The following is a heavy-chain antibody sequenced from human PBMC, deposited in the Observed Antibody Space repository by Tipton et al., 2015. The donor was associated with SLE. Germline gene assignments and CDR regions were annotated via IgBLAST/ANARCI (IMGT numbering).Heavy chain of an antibody. J-gene: IGHJ5*02. CDR2: INHSGST. CDR1: GGSFSGYY. CDR3: ARVGSSSWMNWFDP. V-gene: IGHV4-34*01. D-gene: IGHD6-13*01. Sequence: TLSPTCAVYGGSFSGYYWSWIRQTQGKGLEWIGEINHSGSTNYNPSLKSRVTISVDTSKNQFSLKLSSVTAADTAVYYCARVGSSSWMNWFDPWGQGTLVTVSS.